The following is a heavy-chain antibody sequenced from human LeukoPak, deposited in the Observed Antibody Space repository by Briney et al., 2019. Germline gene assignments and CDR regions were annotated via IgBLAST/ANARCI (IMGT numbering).Heavy chain of an antibody. Sequence: GGSLRLSCAASGFTFSGSAIHWVRQASGKGLEWVGRIRDKANSYATAYIASVKGRFTISRDDSKNTAYLQMSSVKTEDTAVYYCTRWDCTTTGCYPFDYWGQGTLVTVSS. CDR2: IRDKANSYAT. CDR3: TRWDCTTTGCYPFDY. CDR1: GFTFSGSA. J-gene: IGHJ4*02. D-gene: IGHD2-2*01. V-gene: IGHV3-73*01.